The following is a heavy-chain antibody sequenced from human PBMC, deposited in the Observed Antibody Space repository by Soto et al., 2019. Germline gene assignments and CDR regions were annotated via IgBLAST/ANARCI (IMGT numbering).Heavy chain of an antibody. D-gene: IGHD6-6*01. CDR1: GYSFTSYW. J-gene: IGHJ6*03. Sequence: GESLKISCKGSGYSFTSYWIGWVRQMPGKGLEWMGIIYPGDSDTRYSPSFQGQVTISADKSISTAYLQWSSLKASDTAMYYCARLEAARATEYYYYYMDVWGKGTTVTVSS. V-gene: IGHV5-51*01. CDR2: IYPGDSDT. CDR3: ARLEAARATEYYYYYMDV.